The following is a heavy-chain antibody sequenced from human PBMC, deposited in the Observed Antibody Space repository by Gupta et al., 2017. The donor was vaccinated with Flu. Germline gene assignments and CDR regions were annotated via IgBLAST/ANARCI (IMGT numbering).Heavy chain of an antibody. J-gene: IGHJ4*02. Sequence: RDPGKGLEWESYITGSGSHNLYADSERGRFTISRDNAKNTRSLQMNSLRVEDTAVYYCARRVTFSSGHSFDYWGQGTLVTVSS. V-gene: IGHV3-48*01. CDR2: ITGSGSHN. D-gene: IGHD6-25*01. CDR3: ARRVTFSSGHSFDY.